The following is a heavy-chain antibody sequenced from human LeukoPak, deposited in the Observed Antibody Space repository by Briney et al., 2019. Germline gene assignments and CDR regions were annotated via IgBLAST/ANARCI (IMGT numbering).Heavy chain of an antibody. V-gene: IGHV4-59*08. J-gene: IGHJ5*02. CDR2: IYYSGST. CDR3: ARLLAPSGGSLFDP. CDR1: GGSISSYS. Sequence: PSETLSLTCTASGGSISSYSCSWIRQPPGKGLEWIGYIYYSGSTNYNPSLKSRVTISVDTSKKQFSLKLSSVTAADTAVHGCARLLAPSGGSLFDPWGQGTLVTVSS. D-gene: IGHD1-26*01.